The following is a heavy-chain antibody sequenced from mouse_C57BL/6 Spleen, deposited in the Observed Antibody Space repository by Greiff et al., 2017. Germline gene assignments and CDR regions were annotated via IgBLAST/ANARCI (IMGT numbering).Heavy chain of an antibody. V-gene: IGHV3-6*01. CDR1: GYSITSGYY. Sequence: VQLQQSGPGLVKPSQSLSFSCSVSGYSITSGYYRNRIRQFPGNKLEWMGYISYDGSNNYNPSLKNRITITRDTSKNQFFLKLNSVTTEDTATYYCASGPLGYWGQSTTLTVSS. CDR3: ASGPLGY. CDR2: ISYDGSN. J-gene: IGHJ2*01.